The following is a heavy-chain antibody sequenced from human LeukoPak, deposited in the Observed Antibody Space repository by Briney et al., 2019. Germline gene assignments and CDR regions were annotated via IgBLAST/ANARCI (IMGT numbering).Heavy chain of an antibody. CDR1: GYSFTTYA. J-gene: IGHJ5*02. CDR2: LNPNSGNT. CDR3: ARGRLRVPRSFDP. D-gene: IGHD3-16*01. V-gene: IGHV1-8*02. Sequence: ASVKVSCKASGYSFTTYAMNWVRQATGQGLEWMGWLNPNSGNTVYAQKFQGRVTMTMNTSISTAYMELSSLRSEDTAVYYCARGRLRVPRSFDPWGQGTLVTVSS.